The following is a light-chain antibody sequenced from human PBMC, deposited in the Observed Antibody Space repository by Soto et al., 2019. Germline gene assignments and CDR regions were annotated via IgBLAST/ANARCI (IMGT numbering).Light chain of an antibody. CDR3: EQYNSSPWT. CDR2: DGY. V-gene: IGKV1-5*01. Sequence: DIQMTQSPATLSASVGDRVTITCRASQSVRMWLAWYQQKPGKAPKLMIYDGYKLGSGVPSRFSGSGSGTEFTLTISSLQPDDFATYYCEQYNSSPWTFGQGAKVE. J-gene: IGKJ1*01. CDR1: QSVRMW.